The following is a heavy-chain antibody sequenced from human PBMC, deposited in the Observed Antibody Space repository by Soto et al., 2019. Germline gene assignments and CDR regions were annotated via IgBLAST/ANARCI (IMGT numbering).Heavy chain of an antibody. J-gene: IGHJ4*02. CDR1: GGSISRNSYY. Sequence: QLQLQESGPGLVKPSETLSLTCTVSGGSISRNSYYWGWIRQPPGKGLEWIGSIYYSGSTYYNPSLNRPVTISVDTSKNQFSLKRSSVTAADTAVYCCAPLWFGASPHWGQGTLVTVSS. D-gene: IGHD3-10*01. CDR2: IYYSGST. CDR3: APLWFGASPH. V-gene: IGHV4-39*01.